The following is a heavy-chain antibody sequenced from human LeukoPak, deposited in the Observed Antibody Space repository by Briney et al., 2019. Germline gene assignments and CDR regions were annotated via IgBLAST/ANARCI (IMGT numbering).Heavy chain of an antibody. V-gene: IGHV1-2*02. CDR1: VYTFTGYY. CDR3: ARGDIVASLFKYCSGGSCSVFDY. J-gene: IGHJ4*02. CDR2: INPNSGGT. Sequence: ASVKVSCKASVYTFTGYYMHWVRQAPGQGLEWMGWINPNSGGTNYAQKFQGRVTMTRDTSISTAYMELSRLRSDDTAVYYCARGDIVASLFKYCSGGSCSVFDYWGQGTLVTVSS. D-gene: IGHD2-15*01.